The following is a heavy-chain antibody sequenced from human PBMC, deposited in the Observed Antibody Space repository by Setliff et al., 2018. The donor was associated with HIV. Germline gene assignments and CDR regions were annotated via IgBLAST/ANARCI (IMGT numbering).Heavy chain of an antibody. CDR3: ARTDYGGNSGGNYLDY. J-gene: IGHJ4*02. Sequence: ASVKVSCKASGYTFTSHYIHWVRQAPGQGLEWMGIINPNGGSTTYAQKFQGRVTMTRDTSTSTAYMEVRSLRSDDTAVYYCARTDYGGNSGGNYLDYWGQGSLVTVSS. D-gene: IGHD4-17*01. CDR1: GYTFTSHY. V-gene: IGHV1-46*01. CDR2: INPNGGST.